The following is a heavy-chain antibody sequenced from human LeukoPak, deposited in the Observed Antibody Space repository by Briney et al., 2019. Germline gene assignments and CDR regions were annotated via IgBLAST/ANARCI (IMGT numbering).Heavy chain of an antibody. J-gene: IGHJ5*02. CDR2: INWNGGSR. D-gene: IGHD2-2*02. Sequence: GGSLRLSCAASGFTFSNAWMSWVRQAPGKGLEWVSGINWNGGSRGYADSVKGRFTISRDNAKNSVYLQMNSLRSEDTAFYHCARDRCSSTSCYNTPNWFDPWGQGTLVTVSS. CDR1: GFTFSNAW. CDR3: ARDRCSSTSCYNTPNWFDP. V-gene: IGHV3-20*01.